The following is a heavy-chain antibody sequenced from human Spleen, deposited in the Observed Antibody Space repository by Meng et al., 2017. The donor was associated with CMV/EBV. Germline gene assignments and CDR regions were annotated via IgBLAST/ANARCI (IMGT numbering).Heavy chain of an antibody. CDR3: ARGYYDSSGYYYFLSY. CDR2: ISSSSSTI. D-gene: IGHD3-22*01. J-gene: IGHJ4*02. Sequence: GESLKISCAASGFTFSSYSMNWVRQAPGKGLEWVSYISSSSSTIYYADSVKGRFTISRDNAKNSLYLQMNSLRAEDTAVYYCARGYYDSSGYYYFLSYWGQGTLVTVSS. CDR1: GFTFSSYS. V-gene: IGHV3-48*04.